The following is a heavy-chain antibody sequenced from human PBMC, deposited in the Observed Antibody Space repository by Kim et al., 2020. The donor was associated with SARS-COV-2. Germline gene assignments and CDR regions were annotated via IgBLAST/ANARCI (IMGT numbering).Heavy chain of an antibody. D-gene: IGHD5-12*01. CDR1: GYTFTGYY. V-gene: IGHV1-2*05. CDR2: INPNSGGT. Sequence: ASVKVSCKASGYTFTGYYMHWVRQAPGQGLEWMGRINPNSGGTNYAQKFQGMVTMTRDTSISTAYMELSRLRSDDTVVYYCARGPRGYSGFDYWGQGTLVTVSS. J-gene: IGHJ4*02. CDR3: ARGPRGYSGFDY.